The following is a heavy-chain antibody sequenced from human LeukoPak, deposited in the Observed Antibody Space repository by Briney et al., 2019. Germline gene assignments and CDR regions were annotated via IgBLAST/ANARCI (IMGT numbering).Heavy chain of an antibody. V-gene: IGHV4-34*01. CDR2: INHSGST. CDR1: GGSFSGYY. Sequence: SETLSLTCAVYGGSFSGYYWSWIRQPPGKGLEWIGEINHSGSTNYNPSLKSRVTISVDTSKNQFSLKLSSVTAADTAVYYCARQGPFTMVRGGPYYYYYMDVWGKGTTVTISS. D-gene: IGHD3-10*01. J-gene: IGHJ6*03. CDR3: ARQGPFTMVRGGPYYYYYMDV.